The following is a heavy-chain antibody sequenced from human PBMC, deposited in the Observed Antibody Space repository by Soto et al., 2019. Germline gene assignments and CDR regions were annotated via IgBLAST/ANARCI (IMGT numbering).Heavy chain of an antibody. CDR2: ISYDGSNK. CDR1: GFTFSSYG. CDR3: AKGSQYYDILTGYYNVDWFDP. V-gene: IGHV3-30*18. Sequence: QVQLVESGGGVVQPGRSLRLSCAASGFTFSSYGMHWVRQAPGKGLEWVAVISYDGSNKYYADSVKGRFTISRDNSKNTLYLQINSLRAEDTAVYYCAKGSQYYDILTGYYNVDWFDPWGQGTLVTVSS. J-gene: IGHJ5*02. D-gene: IGHD3-9*01.